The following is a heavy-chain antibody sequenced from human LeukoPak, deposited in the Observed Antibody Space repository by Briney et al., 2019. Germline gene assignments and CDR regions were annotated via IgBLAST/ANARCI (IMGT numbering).Heavy chain of an antibody. CDR3: AKRFWWELQERADAFDI. V-gene: IGHV3-64*01. CDR1: GFTFSSYA. CDR2: ISSNGGST. Sequence: PGGSLRLSCAASGFTFSSYAMHWVRQAPGKGLEYVSAISSNGGSTYYANSVKGRFTISRDNSKNTLYLQMNSLRVDDTAVYYCAKRFWWELQERADAFDIWGQGTMVTVSS. J-gene: IGHJ3*02. D-gene: IGHD1-26*01.